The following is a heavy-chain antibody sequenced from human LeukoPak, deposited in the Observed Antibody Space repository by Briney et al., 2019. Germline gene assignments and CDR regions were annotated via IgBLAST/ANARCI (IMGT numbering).Heavy chain of an antibody. CDR2: IIGSSSSI. V-gene: IGHV3-21*01. J-gene: IGHJ3*02. CDR1: GFIFSDYS. D-gene: IGHD6-13*01. Sequence: GGSLRLSCAASGFIFSDYSMSSVRQAPGKGLEWVSSIIGSSSSIYYADSVKGRFTISRDNAKNSLYLQMNSLRAEETDVYYCARELVQEGGGFDIWXXGTMATVSS. CDR3: ARELVQEGGGFDI.